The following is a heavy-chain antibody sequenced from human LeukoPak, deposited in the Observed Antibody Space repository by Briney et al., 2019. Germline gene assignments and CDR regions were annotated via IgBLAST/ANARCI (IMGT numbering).Heavy chain of an antibody. J-gene: IGHJ5*02. Sequence: GGSLRLSCAASGFIFSSYDMSWVRQAPGKGLEWISCISGSGDAEYYADSVKGRFTISRDNAKNSLFLQMNSLRAEDTAVYYCSRRGPTDFDPWGQGTLVTVSS. CDR2: ISGSGDAE. D-gene: IGHD2-21*02. CDR1: GFIFSSYD. CDR3: SRRGPTDFDP. V-gene: IGHV3-48*03.